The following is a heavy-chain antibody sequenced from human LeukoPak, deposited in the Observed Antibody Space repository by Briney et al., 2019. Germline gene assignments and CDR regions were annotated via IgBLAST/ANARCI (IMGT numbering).Heavy chain of an antibody. CDR2: ISYDGSNK. CDR1: GFTFSSYA. Sequence: GRSLRLSCAASGFTFSSYAMHWVRQAPGKGLEWVAVISYDGSNKYYADSVKGRFTISRDNSKNTLYLQMNSLRAEDTAVYYCAREVVPAARYPYGMDVWSKGTTVTVSS. CDR3: AREVVPAARYPYGMDV. D-gene: IGHD2-2*01. J-gene: IGHJ6*04. V-gene: IGHV3-30*04.